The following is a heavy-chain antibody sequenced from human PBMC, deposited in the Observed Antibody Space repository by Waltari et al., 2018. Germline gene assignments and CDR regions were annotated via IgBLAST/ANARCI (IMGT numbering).Heavy chain of an antibody. D-gene: IGHD3-16*01. CDR1: GLPFRSYS. CDR2: ISSSVSTI. Sequence: EVQLVESGGGLVQPGGSLRLSCAASGLPFRSYSMNWVRQAPGRGVGWVSYISSSVSTIYYADSVEGRFTIARDNANNSLYLQMNSLRAEDTAVYYCARDSRGNFDYWGQGTLVTVSS. J-gene: IGHJ4*02. CDR3: ARDSRGNFDY. V-gene: IGHV3-48*04.